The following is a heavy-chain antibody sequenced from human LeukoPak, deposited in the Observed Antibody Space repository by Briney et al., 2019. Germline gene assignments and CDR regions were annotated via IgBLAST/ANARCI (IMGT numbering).Heavy chain of an antibody. CDR3: ARDHSNWNYAPDF. CDR2: ISASNGNT. V-gene: IGHV1-18*01. CDR1: GYTFTRCG. J-gene: IGHJ4*02. D-gene: IGHD1-7*01. Sequence: ASVKVSCKASGYTFTRCGISWVRQAPGQGLQWLGWISASNGNTNYAQKFRDRVTMSTDTSTGTAYLDVRSLTSDDTAVYYCARDHSNWNYAPDFWGQGTLVTVSS.